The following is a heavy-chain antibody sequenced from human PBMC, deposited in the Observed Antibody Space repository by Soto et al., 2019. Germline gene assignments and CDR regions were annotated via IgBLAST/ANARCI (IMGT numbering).Heavy chain of an antibody. J-gene: IGHJ4*02. CDR1: GFTVSSDY. Sequence: GGSLRLSCAASGFTVSSDYMTWVRQAPGKGLEWVSVIYSGGGTYYADSVKGRFTISRHNSKNTLYLQMNSLRPDDTAVYYCARGQLVLDYWGQGTLVTVSS. V-gene: IGHV3-53*04. CDR3: ARGQLVLDY. D-gene: IGHD6-13*01. CDR2: IYSGGGT.